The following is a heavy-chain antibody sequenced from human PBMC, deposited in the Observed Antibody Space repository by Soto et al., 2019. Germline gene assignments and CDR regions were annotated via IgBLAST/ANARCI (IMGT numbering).Heavy chain of an antibody. CDR3: ARDWCSSGGSCYSGLDY. CDR1: GGTFSSYA. Sequence: QVQLVQSGAEVKKPGSSVKVSCKASGGTFSSYAISWVRQAPGQGLEWMGGIIPIFGTANYGQKFQGRVTIIADESTSTAFMELSSLRSEDTAVYYCARDWCSSGGSCYSGLDYWGQGTLVTVSS. CDR2: IIPIFGTA. D-gene: IGHD2-15*01. V-gene: IGHV1-69*01. J-gene: IGHJ4*02.